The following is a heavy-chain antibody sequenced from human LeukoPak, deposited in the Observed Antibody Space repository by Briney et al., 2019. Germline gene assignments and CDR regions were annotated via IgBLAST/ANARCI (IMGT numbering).Heavy chain of an antibody. CDR3: ARGRNWFDP. CDR1: GFTFSSYA. CDR2: ISYDGSNK. J-gene: IGHJ5*02. V-gene: IGHV3-30*01. Sequence: PGGSLRLSCAASGFTFSSYAMHWVRQAPGKGLEWVAVISYDGSNKYYADSVKGRFTISRDNPKNTLYLQMNSLRAEDTAVYYCARGRNWFDPWGQGTLVTVSS.